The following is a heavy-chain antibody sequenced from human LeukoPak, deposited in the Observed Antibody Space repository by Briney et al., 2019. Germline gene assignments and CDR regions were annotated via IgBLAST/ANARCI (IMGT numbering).Heavy chain of an antibody. CDR1: GGTFSSYA. D-gene: IGHD6-6*01. J-gene: IGHJ6*03. CDR2: IILVFGTA. Sequence: SVKVSCKASGGTFSSYAISWVRQAPGQGLEWMGGIILVFGTANYAQKFQGRVTITTDESTSTAYMELSSLRSEDTAVYYCASGREYSSSSLSYYYMDVWGKGTTVTVSS. CDR3: ASGREYSSSSLSYYYMDV. V-gene: IGHV1-69*05.